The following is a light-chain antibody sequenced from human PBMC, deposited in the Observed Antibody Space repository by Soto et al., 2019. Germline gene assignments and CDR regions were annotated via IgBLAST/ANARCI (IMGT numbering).Light chain of an antibody. CDR3: QQFGNSPWT. CDR2: GTS. CDR1: QSVPSTY. Sequence: VLSQSPGRLSLSPGERATLSCRASQSVPSTYFAWYQQKSGQPPRLLISGTSNRATGIPDRFSGSGSGRDVTLTISRREPEDFAVYFCQQFGNSPWTFGQGTKVEI. V-gene: IGKV3-20*01. J-gene: IGKJ1*01.